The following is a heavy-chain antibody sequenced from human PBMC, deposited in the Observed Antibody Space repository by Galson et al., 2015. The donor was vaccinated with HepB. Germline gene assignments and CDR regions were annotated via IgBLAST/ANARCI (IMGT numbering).Heavy chain of an antibody. Sequence: SVKVSCKASGYTFSSYSITWLRQAPGQGLECMGWISGYSGDTKYAQKFQGRVTMTTDTSTSTAYMELRSLTSDDTAFYYCARVGRTSYYFDYWGQGTLVTVSS. V-gene: IGHV1-18*01. CDR3: ARVGRTSYYFDY. J-gene: IGHJ4*02. D-gene: IGHD1-14*01. CDR2: ISGYSGDT. CDR1: GYTFSSYS.